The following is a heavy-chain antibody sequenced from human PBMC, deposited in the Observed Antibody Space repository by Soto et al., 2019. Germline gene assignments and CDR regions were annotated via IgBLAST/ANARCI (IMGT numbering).Heavy chain of an antibody. Sequence: GGSLRLSCAASGFTFNNYAMHWVRQAPGKGLEWVAFISYDGSSKYYADSVTGHFTISRDNSRNTLYLQMNSLRAEDTAVYYCARGDGYIYGNTFDSWGQGTLVTVSS. CDR2: ISYDGSSK. D-gene: IGHD5-18*01. V-gene: IGHV3-30-3*01. CDR1: GFTFNNYA. J-gene: IGHJ4*02. CDR3: ARGDGYIYGNTFDS.